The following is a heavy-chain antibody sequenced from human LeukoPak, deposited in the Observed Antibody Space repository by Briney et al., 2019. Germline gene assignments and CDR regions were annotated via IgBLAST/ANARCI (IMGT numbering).Heavy chain of an antibody. CDR3: ARHPTDCSSTSCHIDY. Sequence: PGGSLRLSCAASGFTFSSYSMNWVRQAPGKGLEWVSSISSSYIYYADSVKGRFTISRDNAKNSLYLQMNSLRAEDTAVYYCARHPTDCSSTSCHIDYWGQGTLVTVSS. V-gene: IGHV3-21*01. D-gene: IGHD2-2*01. CDR1: GFTFSSYS. CDR2: ISSSYI. J-gene: IGHJ4*02.